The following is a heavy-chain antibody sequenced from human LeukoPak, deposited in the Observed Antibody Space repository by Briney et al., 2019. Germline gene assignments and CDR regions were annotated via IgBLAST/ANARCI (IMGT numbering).Heavy chain of an antibody. CDR3: ASSRYDSSGYYGIIGY. CDR2: ISSSSPI. J-gene: IGHJ4*02. D-gene: IGHD3-22*01. CDR1: GFTFSSYS. Sequence: GGSLRLSCAASGFTFSSYSMNWVRQAPGKGLEWVSYISSSSPIYYADSVKGRFTISRDNAKNSLYLQMSSLRAEDTALYYCASSRYDSSGYYGIIGYWGQGTLVTVSS. V-gene: IGHV3-48*04.